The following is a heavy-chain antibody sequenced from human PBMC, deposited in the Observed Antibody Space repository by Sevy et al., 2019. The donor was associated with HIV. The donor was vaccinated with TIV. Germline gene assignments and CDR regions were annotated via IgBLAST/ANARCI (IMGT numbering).Heavy chain of an antibody. D-gene: IGHD3-16*01. CDR2: INPNSDDT. V-gene: IGHV1-2*02. J-gene: IGHJ6*02. Sequence: GASVKVSCKASGYSLTAFYIHWLRQAPGQGLEWMGWINPNSDDTNYAQKFQGRVSMTTDTSIRTVYLELSRLTSDDAAVYYCARDRLFFWGGEGLDVWGQGTTVTVSS. CDR1: GYSLTAFY. CDR3: ARDRLFFWGGEGLDV.